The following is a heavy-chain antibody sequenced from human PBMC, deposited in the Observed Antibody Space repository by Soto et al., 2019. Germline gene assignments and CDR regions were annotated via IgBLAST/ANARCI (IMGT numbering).Heavy chain of an antibody. D-gene: IGHD6-25*01. CDR3: ARFLSSSGYYYYYGMDV. J-gene: IGHJ6*02. CDR1: GGSISSGDYY. V-gene: IGHV4-30-4*01. CDR2: IYDSGRT. Sequence: QVQLQESGPGLVKPSQTLSLTCTVSGGSISSGDYYWSWIRQPPGKGLEWIGYIYDSGRTYYNPSLKSRVTISVDTSKNQFSLKLSSVTAADTAVYYCARFLSSSGYYYYYGMDVWGHGSTVTVSS.